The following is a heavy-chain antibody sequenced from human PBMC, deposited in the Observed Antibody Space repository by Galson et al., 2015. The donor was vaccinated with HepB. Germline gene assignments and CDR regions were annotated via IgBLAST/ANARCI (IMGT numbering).Heavy chain of an antibody. CDR1: GFTFSSYA. J-gene: IGHJ6*02. Sequence: SLRLSCAASGFTFSSYAMSWVRQAPGKGLEWVSAISGSGGSTYYADSVKGRFTISRDNSKNTLYLQMNSLRAEDTAVYYCAKDLPRVTTYGGDGMDVWGQGTTVTVSS. CDR2: ISGSGGST. V-gene: IGHV3-23*01. D-gene: IGHD4-17*01. CDR3: AKDLPRVTTYGGDGMDV.